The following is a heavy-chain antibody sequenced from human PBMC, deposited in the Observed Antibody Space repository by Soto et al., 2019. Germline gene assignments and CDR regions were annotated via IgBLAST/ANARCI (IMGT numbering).Heavy chain of an antibody. CDR3: AKARSSYSSSSNFFDY. CDR2: ISDSGGST. V-gene: IGHV3-23*01. D-gene: IGHD6-6*01. Sequence: GSLRLSCAAXGFTFSNYAMNWVRQAPGKGLEWVSVISDSGGSTYYVDSVKGRFTISRDNSKNTLYLQMNSLRAEDTAVYYCAKARSSYSSSSNFFDYWGQGTLVTVSS. J-gene: IGHJ4*02. CDR1: GFTFSNYA.